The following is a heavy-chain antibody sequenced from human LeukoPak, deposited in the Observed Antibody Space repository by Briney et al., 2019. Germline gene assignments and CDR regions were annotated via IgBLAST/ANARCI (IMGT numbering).Heavy chain of an antibody. Sequence: GESLKISCKGSEYSFTSYWIGWVRQMPGKGLEWMGIIYPGDSETRYSPSFQGQVTISADKSISTAYLQWSSLKASDTAMYYCARLRRAVTTYINYWGQGTLVTVSS. CDR2: IYPGDSET. CDR1: EYSFTSYW. CDR3: ARLRRAVTTYINY. D-gene: IGHD4-17*01. V-gene: IGHV5-51*01. J-gene: IGHJ4*02.